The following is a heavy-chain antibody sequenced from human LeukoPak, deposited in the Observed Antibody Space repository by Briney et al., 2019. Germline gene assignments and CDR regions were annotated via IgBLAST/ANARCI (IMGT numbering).Heavy chain of an antibody. CDR1: GGPITSSAYY. J-gene: IGHJ3*01. V-gene: IGHV4-39*01. CDR3: TSRGFRLPLDAFDV. D-gene: IGHD5-24*01. Sequence: PETLSLTCTVSGGPITSSAYYWVWVRQSPGRGLEWLGSIYNNGDTYYNPSFESRVTIAIETSKTQFSLKMTSVTAADTAAYYCTSRGFRLPLDAFDVWGQGTRVAVSS. CDR2: IYNNGDT.